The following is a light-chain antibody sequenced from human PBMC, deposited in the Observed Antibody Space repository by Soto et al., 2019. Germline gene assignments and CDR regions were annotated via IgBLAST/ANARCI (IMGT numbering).Light chain of an antibody. V-gene: IGLV2-14*01. J-gene: IGLJ2*01. Sequence: QSVLTQPASVSGSPGQSITISCTGTSSDVGGYNYVSWYQQHPGKAPKLMIYDVSNRPSGVSNRFSGSKSGNTASLTISGLQAEDEADYYCSSHTSSAGKVFGGGTKVTVL. CDR2: DVS. CDR1: SSDVGGYNY. CDR3: SSHTSSAGKV.